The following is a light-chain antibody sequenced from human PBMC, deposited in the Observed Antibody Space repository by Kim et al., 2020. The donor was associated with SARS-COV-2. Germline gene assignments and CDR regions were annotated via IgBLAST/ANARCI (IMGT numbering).Light chain of an antibody. Sequence: DIQLTQSPSFLSASVGDRVTITCRASQDISDRLAWYQQRPGTAPKLLILAASTLHAGVPSRFSGGGTGTEFSLTIDSLQPEDFATYYCQQVELYPSFGPGTKVDI. CDR1: QDISDR. V-gene: IGKV1-9*01. CDR3: QQVELYPS. J-gene: IGKJ3*01. CDR2: AAS.